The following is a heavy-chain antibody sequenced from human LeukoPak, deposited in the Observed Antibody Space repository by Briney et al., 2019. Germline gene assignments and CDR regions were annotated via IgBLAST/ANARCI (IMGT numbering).Heavy chain of an antibody. J-gene: IGHJ4*02. CDR3: ARSADGNYGDLGY. Sequence: ASVKVSCKASGYTFTGYYMHWVRQAPGQGLEWMGWINPNSGGTNYAQKFQGWVTMTRDTSISTAYMELSRLRSDDTAEYYCARSADGNYGDLGYWGQGTLVTVSS. CDR2: INPNSGGT. CDR1: GYTFTGYY. V-gene: IGHV1-2*04. D-gene: IGHD4-17*01.